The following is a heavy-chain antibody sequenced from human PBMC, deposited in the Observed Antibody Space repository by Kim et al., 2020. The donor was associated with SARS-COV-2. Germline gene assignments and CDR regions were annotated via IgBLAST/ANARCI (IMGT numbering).Heavy chain of an antibody. Sequence: SVKVSCKASGGIFSSYSFSWVRQAPGQGLEWMGGIFPLFGRTKYSQKFQDRVTITADESTSTAYVELSLLTSEDTAVYFCARGSEADCSGGTCFPYFFDFWGQGTLVTGSS. J-gene: IGHJ4*02. V-gene: IGHV1-69*13. D-gene: IGHD2-15*01. CDR1: GGIFSSYS. CDR3: ARGSEADCSGGTCFPYFFDF. CDR2: IFPLFGRT.